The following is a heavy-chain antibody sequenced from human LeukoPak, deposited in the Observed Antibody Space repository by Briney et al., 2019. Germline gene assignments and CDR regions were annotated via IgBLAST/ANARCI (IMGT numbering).Heavy chain of an antibody. Sequence: SETLSLTCTVSGGSIGSYYWNWIRQPPGKGLEWIGYVSYSGSTNYNPSLKSRVTMSVDKSKNQFSLKLSSVTAADTAVYFCARATSGYYFDFWDQETLVTVSS. J-gene: IGHJ4*02. CDR3: ARATSGYYFDF. CDR1: GGSIGSYY. V-gene: IGHV4-59*01. D-gene: IGHD3-22*01. CDR2: VSYSGST.